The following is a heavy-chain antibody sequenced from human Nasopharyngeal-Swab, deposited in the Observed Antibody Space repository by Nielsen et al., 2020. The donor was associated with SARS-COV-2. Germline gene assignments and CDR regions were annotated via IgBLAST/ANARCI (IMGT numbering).Heavy chain of an antibody. Sequence: GESLKISCTASGFTFSNYGIHCVRQAPGKGLEWVAVIGYNGSDKYYADSVKGRFTISRDNSENTLYLQMNSLRAEVTAVYYCARGYCSINSCYSGDYYYYAMDVWGQGTTVTVSS. D-gene: IGHD2-2*01. J-gene: IGHJ6*02. V-gene: IGHV3-33*01. CDR3: ARGYCSINSCYSGDYYYYAMDV. CDR2: IGYNGSDK. CDR1: GFTFSNYG.